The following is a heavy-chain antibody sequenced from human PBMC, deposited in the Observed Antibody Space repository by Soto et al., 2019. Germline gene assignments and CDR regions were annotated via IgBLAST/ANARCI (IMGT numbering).Heavy chain of an antibody. Sequence: EVQLLESGGGLVQPGGSLRLSCAASQFTFSYYAMGWVRQAPGKGLEWVSLISGAGGSTNYADSVKGRFAISRDNSENPLYLQMNSRSAEDTAVYYCAKGRPPFDLWGRGTLVIVSS. CDR2: ISGAGGST. D-gene: IGHD6-6*01. J-gene: IGHJ2*01. CDR3: AKGRPPFDL. V-gene: IGHV3-23*01. CDR1: QFTFSYYA.